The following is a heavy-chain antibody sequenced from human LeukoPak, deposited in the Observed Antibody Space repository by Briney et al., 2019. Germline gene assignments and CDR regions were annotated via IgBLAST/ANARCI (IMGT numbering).Heavy chain of an antibody. D-gene: IGHD6-19*01. CDR3: ARDTGEWAVADWFDP. V-gene: IGHV1-2*02. Sequence: GASVKVSCKASGYTFTGYYIHWVRQAPGQGLEWMGWINPNSGGTNYAQKFQGRVTMTRDTSISTAYMELSRLRSDDTAVYYCARDTGEWAVADWFDPWGQGTLVTVSS. CDR2: INPNSGGT. CDR1: GYTFTGYY. J-gene: IGHJ5*02.